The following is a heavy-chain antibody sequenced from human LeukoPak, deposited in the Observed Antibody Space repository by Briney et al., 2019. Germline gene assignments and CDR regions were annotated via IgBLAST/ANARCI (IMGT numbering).Heavy chain of an antibody. CDR1: GFTFSSYG. CDR2: IQYDGSDI. J-gene: IGHJ4*02. CDR3: AKEDSNSGDY. V-gene: IGHV3-30*02. Sequence: QPGGSLRLSCAASGFTFSSYGMHWVRQAPGKGLEWVAFIQYDGSDIQYTDSVKGRFTISRDNSKNTLYLQMNSLRTEDTSVYYCAKEDSNSGDYWGQGTLVTVSS. D-gene: IGHD6-6*01.